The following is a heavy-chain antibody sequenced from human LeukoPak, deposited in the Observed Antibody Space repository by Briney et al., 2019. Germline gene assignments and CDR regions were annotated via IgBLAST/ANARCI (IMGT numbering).Heavy chain of an antibody. Sequence: GGSLRLSCAASGFTFSSYAMHWVRQAPGKGLEWVAVISYDGSNKYYADSVKGRFTISRDNSKNTLYLQMNSLRAEDTAVYYCAKVRVGPRGLDYWGQGTLVTVSS. V-gene: IGHV3-30*04. D-gene: IGHD1-26*01. CDR3: AKVRVGPRGLDY. CDR1: GFTFSSYA. J-gene: IGHJ4*02. CDR2: ISYDGSNK.